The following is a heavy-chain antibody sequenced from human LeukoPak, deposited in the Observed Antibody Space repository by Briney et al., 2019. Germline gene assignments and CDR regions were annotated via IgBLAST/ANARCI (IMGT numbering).Heavy chain of an antibody. CDR2: IYSGGST. CDR1: GFTVSTNY. J-gene: IGHJ6*03. V-gene: IGHV3-53*05. CDR3: AKGAREQLRDYMDV. D-gene: IGHD5-18*01. Sequence: GGSLRLSCAASGFTVSTNYMSWVRQAPGKGLEWLSVIYSGGSTYYADSVKGRFTISRDNSKNTVYLQMNSLRAEDMALYYCAKGAREQLRDYMDVWGKGTTVTVSS.